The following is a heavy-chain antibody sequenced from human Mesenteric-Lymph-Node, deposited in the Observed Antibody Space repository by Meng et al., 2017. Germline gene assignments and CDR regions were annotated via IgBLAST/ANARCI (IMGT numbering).Heavy chain of an antibody. J-gene: IGHJ4*02. CDR3: AREDCGSDCYSPGYFDY. D-gene: IGHD2-21*02. Sequence: ASVKVSCKASGYTFTSYYLHWVRQAPGQGLEWMGIINPSGGSTSYAQKFQGRVTMTRDTSTSTVYMELSSLRSEDTAVYYCAREDCGSDCYSPGYFDYWGQGTLVTVSS. CDR1: GYTFTSYY. CDR2: INPSGGST. V-gene: IGHV1-46*01.